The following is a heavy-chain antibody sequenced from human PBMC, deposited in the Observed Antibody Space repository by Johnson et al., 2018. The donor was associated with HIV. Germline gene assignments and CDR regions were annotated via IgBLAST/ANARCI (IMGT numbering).Heavy chain of an antibody. CDR1: GFTVGTKY. Sequence: QMLLVESGGGLVQPGGSLRLSCVASGFTVGTKYMSWIRQAPGKGLEWVAFIRYDGSNKYYEDSVKGRFTISRDNSKNTLYLQMNSLRAEDTAVYYFARGGDDAFDIWGQGTMVTVSS. J-gene: IGHJ3*02. D-gene: IGHD7-27*01. V-gene: IGHV3-30*02. CDR3: ARGGDDAFDI. CDR2: IRYDGSNK.